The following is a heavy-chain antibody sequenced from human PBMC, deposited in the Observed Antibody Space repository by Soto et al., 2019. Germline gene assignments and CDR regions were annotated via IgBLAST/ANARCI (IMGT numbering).Heavy chain of an antibody. D-gene: IGHD6-19*01. V-gene: IGHV1-8*01. CDR2: MNPDRGNT. Sequence: QVQLVQSGAELRTPGASVKVSCKASGYTFTSYDINWLRQATGHGPEWMGWMNPDRGNTGYVQKFQGRVTRTRDTAISTVYMELSSLRSEDTDVYYCARSVGCSNVNFDYWGQGTLVTVSS. CDR1: GYTFTSYD. J-gene: IGHJ4*02. CDR3: ARSVGCSNVNFDY.